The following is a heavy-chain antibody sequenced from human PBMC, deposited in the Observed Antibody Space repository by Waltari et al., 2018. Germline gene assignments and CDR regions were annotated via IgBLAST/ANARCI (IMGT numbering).Heavy chain of an antibody. V-gene: IGHV3-23*01. J-gene: IGHJ4*02. CDR1: GLTFRRSA. CDR3: ASSLYGDYTQIWGRVFDY. Sequence: VQLLESGGGLVQSGGSLRLSCSASGLTFRRSAMNWVRQAPGKGVEGVSVISGSGGSTDYADSVKGRFTISRDNSKNTLYLQMNNLRVEDTAVYYCASSLYGDYTQIWGRVFDYWGQGTLVTVSS. D-gene: IGHD4-17*01. CDR2: ISGSGGST.